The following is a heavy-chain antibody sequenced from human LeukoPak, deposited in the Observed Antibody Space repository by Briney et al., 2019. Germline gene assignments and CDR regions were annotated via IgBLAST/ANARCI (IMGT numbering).Heavy chain of an antibody. Sequence: GRSLRLSCAASGFTFSSYGMHWVRQAPGKGLEWVAVIWYDGSNKYYADSVKGRFTISRDNSKNTLFLQMNSLRAEDTAVYYCARGATIWYGMDVWGQGTTVTVSS. D-gene: IGHD5-24*01. CDR3: ARGATIWYGMDV. CDR2: IWYDGSNK. J-gene: IGHJ6*02. CDR1: GFTFSSYG. V-gene: IGHV3-33*01.